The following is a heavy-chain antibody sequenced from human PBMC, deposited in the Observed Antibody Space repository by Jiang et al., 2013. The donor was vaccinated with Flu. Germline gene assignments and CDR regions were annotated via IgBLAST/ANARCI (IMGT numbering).Heavy chain of an antibody. D-gene: IGHD6-13*01. CDR2: INHSGST. Sequence: PSETLSLTCAVYGGSFSGYYWSWIRQPPGKGLEWIGEINHSGSTNYNPSLKSRVTISVDTSKNQFSLKLSSVTAADTAVYYCARGRGEYSSSWYYYWGQGTLVTVSS. CDR3: ARGRGEYSSSWYYY. CDR1: GGSFSGYY. V-gene: IGHV4-34*01. J-gene: IGHJ4*02.